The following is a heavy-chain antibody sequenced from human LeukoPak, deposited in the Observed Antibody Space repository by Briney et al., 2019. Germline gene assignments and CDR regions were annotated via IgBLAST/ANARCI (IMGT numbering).Heavy chain of an antibody. CDR3: AKSGTRSSWSPRVKTYLDY. V-gene: IGHV3-30*02. J-gene: IGHJ4*02. CDR2: IRNDGSNK. CDR1: GFTFSSNG. Sequence: GGSLRLSCVASGFTFSSNGMHWVRQAPGKGLEWVAFIRNDGSNKYYVDSVKGRFTIYRDNSKNTLYLQMNSLRAEDTAVYYCAKSGTRSSWSPRVKTYLDYWGQGTLVTVSS. D-gene: IGHD6-13*01.